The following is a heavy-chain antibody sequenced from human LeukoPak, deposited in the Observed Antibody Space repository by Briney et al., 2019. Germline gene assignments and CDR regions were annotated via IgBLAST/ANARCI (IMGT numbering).Heavy chain of an antibody. J-gene: IGHJ4*02. CDR1: GFNFSKYI. D-gene: IGHD2/OR15-2a*01. Sequence: GGSLRLSCAASGFNFSKYIMTWVRQAPGKGLEWVSSLTASGANTYYADSVKGRFTISRDNSMNTLYLQMNSLRGEDTAIYYCVKDGRNSPPGWGGGTLVTVSS. V-gene: IGHV3-23*01. CDR2: LTASGANT. CDR3: VKDGRNSPPG.